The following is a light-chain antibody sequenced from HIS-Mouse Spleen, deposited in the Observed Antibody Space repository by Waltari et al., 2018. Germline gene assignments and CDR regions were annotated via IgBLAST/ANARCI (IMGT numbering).Light chain of an antibody. V-gene: IGKV1-8*01. CDR1: QGISSY. Sequence: AIRMTQSPSSLSASTGDRVPITCRASQGISSYLAWYQQKPGKAPKLLIYAASTLQSGVPSRFSGSGSGTDFTLTISCLQSEDFATYYCQQYYSTFFTFGPGTKVDIK. CDR2: AAS. CDR3: QQYYSTFFT. J-gene: IGKJ3*01.